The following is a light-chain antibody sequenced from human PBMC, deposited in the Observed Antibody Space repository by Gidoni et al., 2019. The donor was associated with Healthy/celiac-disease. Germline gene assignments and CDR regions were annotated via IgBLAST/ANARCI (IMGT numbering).Light chain of an antibody. CDR1: QGISSY. Sequence: AIRMTQSPSSLSASTGDRVTITCRASQGISSYLAWYQQKPGTAPKLLIYAASTLQSGVPSRFSGSGSGTDFTLTISCLQSEDFATYYCQQYYSYPRTFGQGTKLEIK. CDR2: AAS. CDR3: QQYYSYPRT. J-gene: IGKJ2*01. V-gene: IGKV1-8*01.